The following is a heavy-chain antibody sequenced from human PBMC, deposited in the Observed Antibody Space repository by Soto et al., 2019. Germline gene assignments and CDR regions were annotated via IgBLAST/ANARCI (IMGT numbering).Heavy chain of an antibody. D-gene: IGHD2-2*01. CDR3: AHGYVQLLATFHYFDS. V-gene: IGHV2-5*02. CDR1: GFSITGNGEG. J-gene: IGHJ4*02. Sequence: QIALKESGPTLVKPTQTLTLTCTFSGFSITGNGEGVGWIRQPPGKALEWLALIYWADDKRYSPSLRNRLTITLDNSKYQVILTMTDMGPADTATYYCAHGYVQLLATFHYFDSWGQGTQVTVSS. CDR2: IYWADDK.